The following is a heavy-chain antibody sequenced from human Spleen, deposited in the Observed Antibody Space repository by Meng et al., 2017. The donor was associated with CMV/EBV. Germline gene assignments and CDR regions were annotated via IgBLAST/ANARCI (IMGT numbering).Heavy chain of an antibody. J-gene: IGHJ6*02. CDR3: AKQAGISGMGGDYYYYGMDV. D-gene: IGHD1-20*01. CDR1: GGSISSFY. CDR2: IYYIGKT. V-gene: IGHV4-59*08. Sequence: SETLSLTCTVSGGSISSFYWSWIRQPPGKGLEWIGSIYYIGKTIYNPSIKSRVTISIDRSKNQFSLKLTSVTAADTAVYYCAKQAGISGMGGDYYYYGMDVWGQGTTVTVSS.